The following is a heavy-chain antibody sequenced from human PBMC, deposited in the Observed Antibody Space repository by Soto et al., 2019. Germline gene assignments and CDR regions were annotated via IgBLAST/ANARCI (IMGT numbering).Heavy chain of an antibody. CDR2: IKQDGSEK. Sequence: GGSLGLSCAASGFTFSSYWMSWVRQAPGKGLEWVANIKQDGSEKYYVDSVKGRFTISRDNAKNSLYLQMNSLRAEDTAVYYCARESRSKLYYYYMDVWGKGTTVTVSS. V-gene: IGHV3-7*01. D-gene: IGHD1-26*01. J-gene: IGHJ6*03. CDR3: ARESRSKLYYYYMDV. CDR1: GFTFSSYW.